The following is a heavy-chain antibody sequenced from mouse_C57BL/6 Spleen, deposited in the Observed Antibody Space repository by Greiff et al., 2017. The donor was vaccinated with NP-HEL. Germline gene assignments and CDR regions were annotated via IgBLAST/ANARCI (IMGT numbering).Heavy chain of an antibody. CDR2: ISSGSSTI. Sequence: EVKVVESGGGLVKPGGSLKLSCAASGFTFSDYGMHWVRQAPEKGLEWVAYISSGSSTIYYADTVKGRFTISRENAKNTLFLQMTSLRSEDTAMYYCAREGEYYDGAWFAYWGQGTLVTVSA. CDR3: AREGEYYDGAWFAY. V-gene: IGHV5-17*01. CDR1: GFTFSDYG. D-gene: IGHD1-1*01. J-gene: IGHJ3*01.